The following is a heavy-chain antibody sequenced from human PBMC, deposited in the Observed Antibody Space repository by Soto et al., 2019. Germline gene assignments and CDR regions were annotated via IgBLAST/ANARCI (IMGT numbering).Heavy chain of an antibody. V-gene: IGHV1-69*08. CDR2: IIPILGIA. J-gene: IGHJ3*02. Sequence: QVQLVQSGAEVKKPGSSVKVSCKASGGTFSSYTISWVRQAPGQGLEWMGRIIPILGIANYAQKFQGRVTITADKSTSTAYMELSSLRSEDTAVYYCARDLPIKAFDIWGQGTMVTVSS. CDR1: GGTFSSYT. CDR3: ARDLPIKAFDI.